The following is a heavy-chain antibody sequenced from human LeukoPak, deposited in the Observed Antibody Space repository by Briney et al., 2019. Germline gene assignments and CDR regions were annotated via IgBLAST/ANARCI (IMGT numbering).Heavy chain of an antibody. CDR1: GGSISSGGYY. CDR3: ARGYCSGGSCCKNVPWFDH. D-gene: IGHD2-15*01. J-gene: IGHJ5*02. Sequence: SETLSLTCTVSGGSISSGGYYWSWIRQHPGKGLEWIGYIYYSGSTYYNPSLKSRVTISVDTSKNQFSLKLSSVTAADTAVYYCARGYCSGGSCCKNVPWFDHWGQGTLVTVSS. CDR2: IYYSGST. V-gene: IGHV4-31*03.